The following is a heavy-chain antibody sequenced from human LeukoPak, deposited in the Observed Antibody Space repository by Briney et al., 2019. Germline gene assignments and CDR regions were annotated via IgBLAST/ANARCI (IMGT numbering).Heavy chain of an antibody. CDR2: VYYGGST. CDR3: ARHYDISRYYYSFDY. V-gene: IGHV4-39*01. CDR1: GGSISSSDYY. D-gene: IGHD3-22*01. Sequence: SETLSLTCTVSGGSISSSDYYWGWIRQPPGKGLEWTGSVYYGGSTYYSPPLKRGVTISADASKNQFSLKLTSVTAADTAVYFCARHYDISRYYYSFDYWGQGTLVTVSS. J-gene: IGHJ4*02.